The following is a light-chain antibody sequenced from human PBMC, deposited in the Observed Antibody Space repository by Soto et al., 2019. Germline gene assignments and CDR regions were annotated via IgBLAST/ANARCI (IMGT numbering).Light chain of an antibody. CDR1: SSDVGSHNL. CDR3: CSYAGGSTIYV. Sequence: QSVLTQPASVSGSPGQSITISCTGTSSDVGSHNLISWYQHHPGKAPILMIYEGNKRPSGVSNRFSASKSGNTASLTISGLQAEDEADYYCCSYAGGSTIYVFGTGTKVTVL. J-gene: IGLJ1*01. V-gene: IGLV2-23*01. CDR2: EGN.